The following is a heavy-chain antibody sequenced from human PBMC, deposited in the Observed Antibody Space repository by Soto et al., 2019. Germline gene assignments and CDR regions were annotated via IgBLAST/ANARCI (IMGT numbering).Heavy chain of an antibody. CDR2: IYYSGST. D-gene: IGHD2-15*01. CDR1: GGSISSYY. CDR3: ARERSNSRGGSCHLGWFDP. J-gene: IGHJ5*02. V-gene: IGHV4-59*01. Sequence: PSETLSLTSTVSGGSISSYYRSWIRQPPGKGLEWIGYIYYSGSTNYNPSLKSRVTISVGTSKNQFSLKLTSVTAAATPEYYCARERSNSRGGSCHLGWFDPWGQGTLVNVPS.